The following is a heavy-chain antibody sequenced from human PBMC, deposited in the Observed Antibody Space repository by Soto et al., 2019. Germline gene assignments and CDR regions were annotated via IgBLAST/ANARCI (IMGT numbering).Heavy chain of an antibody. V-gene: IGHV4-31*03. CDR1: GGSISSGGYY. D-gene: IGHD6-19*01. J-gene: IGHJ4*02. CDR2: IYYSGST. CDR3: ARAPNVAVADYYFDY. Sequence: PSETLSLTCTVSGGSISSGGYYWSWIRQHPGKGLEWIGYIYYSGSTYYNPSLKSRVTISVDTSKNQFSLKLSSVTAADTAVYYCARAPNVAVADYYFDYWGQGTLVTVSS.